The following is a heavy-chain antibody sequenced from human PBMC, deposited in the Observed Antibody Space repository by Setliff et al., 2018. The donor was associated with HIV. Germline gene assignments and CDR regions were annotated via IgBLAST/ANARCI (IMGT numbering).Heavy chain of an antibody. CDR1: GGSFSGYY. CDR3: VRGANFYTPRKRIFDH. Sequence: SETLSLTCAVYGGSFSGYYWNWIRQSPGKGLEWIGEISHSGSSNYSPSLESRLTISVDTSKNQVSLKLNSVTAADSAVYYCVRGANFYTPRKRIFDHWG. J-gene: IGHJ4*01. CDR2: ISHSGSS. V-gene: IGHV4-34*01. D-gene: IGHD3-3*01.